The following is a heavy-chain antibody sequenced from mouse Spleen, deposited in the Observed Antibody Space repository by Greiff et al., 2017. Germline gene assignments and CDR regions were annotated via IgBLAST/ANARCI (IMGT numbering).Heavy chain of an antibody. CDR3: TAYYGSSYFDY. J-gene: IGHJ2*01. D-gene: IGHD1-1*01. CDR1: GFNIKDYY. Sequence: VQLQQSGAELVRPGASVKLSCTASGFNIKDYYMHWVKQRPEQGLEWIGRIDPEDGDTEYAPKFQGKATMTADTSSNTAYLQLSSLTSEDTAVYYCTAYYGSSYFDYWGQGTTLTVSS. V-gene: IGHV14-1*01. CDR2: IDPEDGDT.